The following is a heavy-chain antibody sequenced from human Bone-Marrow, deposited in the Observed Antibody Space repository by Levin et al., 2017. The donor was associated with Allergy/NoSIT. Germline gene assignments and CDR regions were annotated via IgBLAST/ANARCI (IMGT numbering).Heavy chain of an antibody. V-gene: IGHV3-66*02. CDR2: IFSGGST. CDR1: GFTVSSKY. Sequence: GESLKISCAASGFTVSSKYMSWVRQAPGKGLEWVSVIFSGGSTYYADSLKGRFTISRDNSKNTVYLQMNSLRVEDTAVYYCAREADTAVVRVNFDSWGQGTLVAVSS. J-gene: IGHJ4*02. D-gene: IGHD5-18*01. CDR3: AREADTAVVRVNFDS.